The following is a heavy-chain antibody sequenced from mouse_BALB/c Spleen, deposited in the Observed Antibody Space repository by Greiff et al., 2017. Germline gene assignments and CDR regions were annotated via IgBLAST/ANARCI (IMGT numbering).Heavy chain of an antibody. D-gene: IGHD2-1*01. CDR1: GFTFSSYA. Sequence: EVKLVESGGGLVKPGGSLKLSCAASGFTFSSYAMSWVRQTPEKRLEWVASISSGGSTYYPDSVKGRFTISRDNAKNTLYLQMSSLKSEDTAMYYCARHPYGNYWFAYWGQGTLVTVSA. CDR2: ISSGGST. V-gene: IGHV5-6-5*01. J-gene: IGHJ3*01. CDR3: ARHPYGNYWFAY.